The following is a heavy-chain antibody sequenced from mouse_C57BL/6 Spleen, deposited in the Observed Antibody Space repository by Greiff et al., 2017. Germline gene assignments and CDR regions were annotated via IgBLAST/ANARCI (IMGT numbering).Heavy chain of an antibody. CDR2: ISGGGGNT. V-gene: IGHV5-9*01. CDR3: ARGEVTTTTGFDY. CDR1: GFTFSSYT. J-gene: IGHJ2*01. D-gene: IGHD2-2*01. Sequence: DVMLVESGGGLVKPGGSLKLSCAASGFTFSSYTMSWVRQTPEKRLEWVATISGGGGNTYYPDSVKGRFTISRDNAKNTLYLQMSSLRSEDTALYYCARGEVTTTTGFDYWGQGTTLTVSS.